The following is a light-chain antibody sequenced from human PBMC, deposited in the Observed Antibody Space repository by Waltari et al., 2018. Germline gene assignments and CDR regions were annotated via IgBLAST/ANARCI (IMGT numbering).Light chain of an antibody. CDR1: QSVSRT. J-gene: IGKJ1*01. V-gene: IGKV3-20*01. CDR2: DAS. Sequence: SCRASQSVSRTLAWYQQKPGKAPRLLMYDASTWATGIPDRLSGSGSGTDFSLTISRLEPEDFAVYYCQKYGTLPATFGQGTKVQIK. CDR3: QKYGTLPAT.